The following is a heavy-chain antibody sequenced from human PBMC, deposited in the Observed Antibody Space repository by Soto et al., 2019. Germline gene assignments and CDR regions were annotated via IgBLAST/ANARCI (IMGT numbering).Heavy chain of an antibody. Sequence: DSVKGRFTISRDNSKNTLYLQMNSLRAEDTAVYYCARASGIDMITFGGVIAPFDYWGQGTLVTVSS. J-gene: IGHJ4*02. V-gene: IGHV3-30*01. CDR3: ARASGIDMITFGGVIAPFDY. D-gene: IGHD3-16*02.